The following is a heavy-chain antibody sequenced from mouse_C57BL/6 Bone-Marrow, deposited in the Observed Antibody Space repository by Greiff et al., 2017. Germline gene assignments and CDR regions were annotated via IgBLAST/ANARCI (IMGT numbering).Heavy chain of an antibody. CDR3: ARDCYRDY. CDR2: IDPSDSYT. D-gene: IGHD2-12*01. Sequence: QVQLQQPGAELVKPGASVKLSCKASGYTFTSYWMQWVKQRPGQGLEWIGEIDPSDSYTNYNQKFKGKATLTVDTSSSTAYMQLSSLTSEDSAVYYCARDCYRDYWGQGTSVTVSS. CDR1: GYTFTSYW. J-gene: IGHJ4*01. V-gene: IGHV1-50*01.